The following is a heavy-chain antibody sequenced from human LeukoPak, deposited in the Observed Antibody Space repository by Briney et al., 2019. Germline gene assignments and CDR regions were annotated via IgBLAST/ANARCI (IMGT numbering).Heavy chain of an antibody. V-gene: IGHV4-59*08. CDR3: ARQVGYTTT. D-gene: IGHD2-8*02. Sequence: PSETLSLTCTVSGGSISSYYWSWIRQPPGKGLEWIGYIYYSGSTNYNPSLKSRVTISVDTSKNQFSLKLSSVTAADTAVYYCARQVGYTTTWGQGTLVTVSS. CDR2: IYYSGST. J-gene: IGHJ5*02. CDR1: GGSISSYY.